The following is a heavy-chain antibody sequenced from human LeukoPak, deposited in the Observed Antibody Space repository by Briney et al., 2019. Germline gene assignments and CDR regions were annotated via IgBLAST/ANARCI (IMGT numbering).Heavy chain of an antibody. Sequence: SVGALRVSCAAPGVAFSEYYMCWSRQAPGKGLEWVSSISRSITLTNYADSVRGRDTISRDNAKNSLFLQMNSMRAEDTAVYYCARTPVIGYWHFDLWGRGTLVTVSS. J-gene: IGHJ2*01. CDR2: ISRSITLT. V-gene: IGHV3-11*06. CDR3: ARTPVIGYWHFDL. CDR1: GVAFSEYY. D-gene: IGHD4-17*01.